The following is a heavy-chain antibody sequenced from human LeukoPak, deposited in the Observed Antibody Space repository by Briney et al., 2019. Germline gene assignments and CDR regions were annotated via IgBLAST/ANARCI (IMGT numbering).Heavy chain of an antibody. J-gene: IGHJ4*02. D-gene: IGHD3-10*01. V-gene: IGHV1-18*01. CDR3: ARAAWVTMVRGVIVAPDY. CDR2: ISAYNGNT. Sequence: ASVRVSCKASGYTFTSYGISWVRQAPGQGLEWMGWISAYNGNTNYAQKLQGRVTMTTDTSTSTAYMELRSLRSDDTAVYYCARAAWVTMVRGVIVAPDYWGQGTLVTVSS. CDR1: GYTFTSYG.